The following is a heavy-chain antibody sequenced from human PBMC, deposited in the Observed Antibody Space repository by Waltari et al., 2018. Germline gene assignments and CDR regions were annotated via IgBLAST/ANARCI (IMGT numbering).Heavy chain of an antibody. Sequence: VQLVESGGVLVNAGGSLRLSCSASGFTFSSYAMGWVRQAPGKGLEWISSIGTSGATTYYVDSVKGRFANSRDNSHNTLYLQMNRLRAEDTATYYCAKMRGGVTTAFDYWGQGTLVTVSS. J-gene: IGHJ4*02. CDR1: GFTFSSYA. D-gene: IGHD4-4*01. CDR3: AKMRGGVTTAFDY. V-gene: IGHV3-23*04. CDR2: IGTSGATT.